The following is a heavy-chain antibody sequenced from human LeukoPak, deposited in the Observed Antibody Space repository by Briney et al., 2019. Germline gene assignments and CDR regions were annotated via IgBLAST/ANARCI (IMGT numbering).Heavy chain of an antibody. CDR1: AITFSSYW. J-gene: IGHJ4*02. V-gene: IGHV3-7*01. CDR3: ATISSPMDY. Sequence: GGSLRLSCAASAITFSSYWMSWVRQAPGKGLEWVANIKQDGSEKYYVDSVKGRFTISRDNAKNSLYLQMNSLKTEDAAVYYCATISSPMDYWGQGTLVTVSS. D-gene: IGHD2-2*01. CDR2: IKQDGSEK.